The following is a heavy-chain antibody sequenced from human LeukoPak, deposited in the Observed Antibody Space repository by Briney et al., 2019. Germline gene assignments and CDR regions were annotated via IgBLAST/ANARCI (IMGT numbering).Heavy chain of an antibody. V-gene: IGHV3-23*01. CDR1: GFTLSSYS. CDR3: ARREVDYYYFYMDL. Sequence: GGSLRLSCAASGFTLSSYSMSWVRQAPGKGLEWVSTISGSGRSTYYADSVKDRFTTSRDNSKNTLYLQINSLRVEDTAVYCCARREVDYYYFYMDLWGRGTTVTVSS. J-gene: IGHJ6*03. CDR2: ISGSGRST.